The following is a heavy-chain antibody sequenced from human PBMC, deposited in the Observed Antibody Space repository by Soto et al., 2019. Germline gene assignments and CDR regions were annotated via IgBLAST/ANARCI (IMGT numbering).Heavy chain of an antibody. V-gene: IGHV3-48*03. Sequence: PGGSQRLSCTASGFIFSSYELNWVRQPPGKGLEWISYISSGGDTIHYADSVKGRFTISRDNAKNSLYLQINSLRAEDTAVYYCARGGYGGNSGIFDSWGQGTLVTVSS. CDR2: ISSGGDTI. D-gene: IGHD4-17*01. CDR3: ARGGYGGNSGIFDS. J-gene: IGHJ4*02. CDR1: GFIFSSYE.